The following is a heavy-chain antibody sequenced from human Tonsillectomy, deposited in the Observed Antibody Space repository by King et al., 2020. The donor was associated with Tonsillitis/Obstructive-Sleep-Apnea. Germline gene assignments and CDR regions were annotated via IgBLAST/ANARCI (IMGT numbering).Heavy chain of an antibody. CDR3: ARDRGDPAKATVAPSFFDY. D-gene: IGHD4-17*01. J-gene: IGHJ4*02. V-gene: IGHV1-69*06. CDR1: GGTFSTFT. CDR2: IIPIFDTP. Sequence: QLVQSGAEVKKPGSSVKVSCKASGGTFSTFTISWLRQAPGQGLEWVGGIIPIFDTPTYAQSFQGRVTITADISTSTLYMDLSGLRSEDTAVYYCARDRGDPAKATVAPSFFDYWGQGTLVTVSS.